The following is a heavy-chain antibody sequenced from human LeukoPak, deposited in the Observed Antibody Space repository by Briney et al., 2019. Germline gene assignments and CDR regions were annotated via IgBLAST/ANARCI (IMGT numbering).Heavy chain of an antibody. V-gene: IGHV1-46*01. Sequence: ASVKVSCKASGYTFTSYYMHWVRQAPGQGLEWMGIINPSGGSTSYAQKFQGRVTMTRDTSTSTAYMELSSLRSEDTAVYYCARDLKAEYSNSDDYYYYGMDVWGQGTTVTVSS. J-gene: IGHJ6*02. CDR1: GYTFTSYY. D-gene: IGHD4-4*01. CDR2: INPSGGST. CDR3: ARDLKAEYSNSDDYYYYGMDV.